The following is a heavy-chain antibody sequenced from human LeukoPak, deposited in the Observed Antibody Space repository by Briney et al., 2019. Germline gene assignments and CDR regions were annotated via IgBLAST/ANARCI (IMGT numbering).Heavy chain of an antibody. CDR2: ISTKAYGETT. CDR3: TRALRIIGDAFDI. J-gene: IGHJ3*02. Sequence: GGSLRLSCTASGFTFGDYPMSWFRQAPGKGLEWVGYISTKAYGETTEDAASVKGRFTISRDDSKSIAYLQMNSLKTEDTAVYYCTRALRIIGDAFDIWGQGTMVAVSS. D-gene: IGHD3-3*01. CDR1: GFTFGDYP. V-gene: IGHV3-49*03.